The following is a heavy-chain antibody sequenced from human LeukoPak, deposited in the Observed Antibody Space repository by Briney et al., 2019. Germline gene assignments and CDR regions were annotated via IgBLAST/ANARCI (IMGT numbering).Heavy chain of an antibody. Sequence: GGSLRLSCAASGFTFSSYWMSWVRQAPGKGLEWEANIKQDGSEKYYVDSVKGRFTISRDNAMNSLCLQMNSLRAEDTAVYYCAKTLKDRYYDFWSGYYHYYYYMDVWGKGTTVTVSS. D-gene: IGHD3-3*01. J-gene: IGHJ6*03. CDR2: IKQDGSEK. V-gene: IGHV3-7*01. CDR1: GFTFSSYW. CDR3: AKTLKDRYYDFWSGYYHYYYYMDV.